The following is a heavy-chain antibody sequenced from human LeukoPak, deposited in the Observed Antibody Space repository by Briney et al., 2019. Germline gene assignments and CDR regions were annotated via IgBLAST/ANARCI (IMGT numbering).Heavy chain of an antibody. J-gene: IGHJ4*02. CDR3: ARVAAAGTEYFDY. Sequence: GGSLRLSCAASGFTFSIYSMNWVRQAPGKGLEWVSSISSSSSYIYYADSVKGRFTISRDNAKNSLYLQMNSLRAEDTAVYYCARVAAAGTEYFDYWGQGTLLTVSS. CDR1: GFTFSIYS. V-gene: IGHV3-21*01. D-gene: IGHD6-13*01. CDR2: ISSSSSYI.